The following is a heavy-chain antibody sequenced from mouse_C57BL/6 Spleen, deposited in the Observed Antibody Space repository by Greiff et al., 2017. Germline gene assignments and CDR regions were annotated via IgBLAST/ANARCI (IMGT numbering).Heavy chain of an antibody. J-gene: IGHJ2*01. CDR1: GYAFSSSW. V-gene: IGHV1-82*01. CDR2: IYPGDGDT. Sequence: QVQLQQSGPELVKPGASVKISCTASGYAFSSSWMNWVKQRPGQGLEWIGRIYPGDGDTNYNGKFKGKATLTADKSSSTAYMQLRSLTSEDSAVYFCARSKTAQATDYWGQGTTLTVSS. D-gene: IGHD3-2*02. CDR3: ARSKTAQATDY.